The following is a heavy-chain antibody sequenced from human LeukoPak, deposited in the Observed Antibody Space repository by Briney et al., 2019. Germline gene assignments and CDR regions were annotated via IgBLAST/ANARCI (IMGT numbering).Heavy chain of an antibody. V-gene: IGHV3-48*03. CDR1: GFTFSSYE. Sequence: GGSLRLSCAASGFTFSSYEMNWVRQAPGKGLEWVSYISSSGSTIYYADSVKGRFTISRDNAKNSLYLQMNSLRAEDTAVYYCARDPLGGTCDYWGQGTLVTVSS. CDR2: ISSSGSTI. D-gene: IGHD3/OR15-3a*01. J-gene: IGHJ4*02. CDR3: ARDPLGGTCDY.